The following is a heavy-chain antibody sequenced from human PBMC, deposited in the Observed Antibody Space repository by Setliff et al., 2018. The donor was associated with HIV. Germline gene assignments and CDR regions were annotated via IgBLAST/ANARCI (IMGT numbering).Heavy chain of an antibody. D-gene: IGHD5-12*01. J-gene: IGHJ5*01. CDR1: GYTFSNYP. Sequence: GASVKVSCKTSGYTFSNYPIHWLRQAPGQRPEWMGWVNTGKGDTKYSQRFQDRLTITTDSSASSVYMELSSLSSDDTAIYYCASDAVSGYDWKWFDSWGQGTLVTVSS. V-gene: IGHV1-3*04. CDR2: VNTGKGDT. CDR3: ASDAVSGYDWKWFDS.